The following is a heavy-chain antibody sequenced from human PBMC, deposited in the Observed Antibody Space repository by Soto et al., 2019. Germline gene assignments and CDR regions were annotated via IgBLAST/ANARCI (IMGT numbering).Heavy chain of an antibody. CDR1: GGSFSGYY. Sequence: QVQLQQWGAGLLKPSETLSLTCAVYGGSFSGYYWSWIRQPPGKGLEWIGEINHGGSTNYNPPLKSRVTISVDTSKNQFSLKLSSVTAADTAVYYCARGVPAAMADYYYYCMDVWGEGTTVTVSS. D-gene: IGHD2-2*01. V-gene: IGHV4-34*01. CDR2: INHGGST. CDR3: ARGVPAAMADYYYYCMDV. J-gene: IGHJ6*03.